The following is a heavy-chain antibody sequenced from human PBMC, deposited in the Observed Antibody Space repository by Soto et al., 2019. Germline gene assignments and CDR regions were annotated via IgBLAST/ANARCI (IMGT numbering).Heavy chain of an antibody. V-gene: IGHV1-69*13. CDR2: IIPIFGTA. Sequence: ASVKVSCKASGGTFNSYAIIWVRQAPGQGLEWMGGIIPIFGTANYAQKFQGRVTITADESTSTAYMELSSLRSEDTAVYYCATDSPALYSSSSREFDYWGQGTQVTVSS. CDR1: GGTFNSYA. J-gene: IGHJ4*02. CDR3: ATDSPALYSSSSREFDY. D-gene: IGHD6-6*01.